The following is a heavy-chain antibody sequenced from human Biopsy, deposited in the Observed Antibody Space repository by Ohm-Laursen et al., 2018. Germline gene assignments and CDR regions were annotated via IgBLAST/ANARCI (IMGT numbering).Heavy chain of an antibody. D-gene: IGHD1-26*01. CDR2: IYYTGST. CDR1: GGSISSYY. J-gene: IGHJ2*01. V-gene: IGHV4-59*08. Sequence: PSETLSLTCTVSGGSISSYYWSWIRQPPGKGLEWIGYIYYTGSTNYNPSLKSRVTIPVDTSMNHLSLRLTSVTAADTAVYYCARHAPSCSGSYWRYFDLWGRGTLVTVSS. CDR3: ARHAPSCSGSYWRYFDL.